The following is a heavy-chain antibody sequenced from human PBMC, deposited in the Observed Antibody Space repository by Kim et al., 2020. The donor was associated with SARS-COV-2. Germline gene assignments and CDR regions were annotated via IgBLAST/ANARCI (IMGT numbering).Heavy chain of an antibody. CDR3: AKLSSNMEPNAFDI. J-gene: IGHJ3*02. D-gene: IGHD3-16*02. V-gene: IGHV3-33*03. Sequence: ADSVKGRFTISRDKSKNTLYLQMNSLRAEDTAVYYCAKLSSNMEPNAFDIWGQGTMVTVSS.